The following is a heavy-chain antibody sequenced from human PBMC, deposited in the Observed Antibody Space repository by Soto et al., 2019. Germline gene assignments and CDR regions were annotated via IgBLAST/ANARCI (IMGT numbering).Heavy chain of an antibody. J-gene: IGHJ4*02. CDR3: VRDFRSSDF. CDR2: INGVGTYK. V-gene: IGHV3-74*01. CDR1: GFTFSNYW. D-gene: IGHD3-3*01. Sequence: EVQLVESGGGSAQPGGSLRLSCAASGFTFSNYWIHWVRQAPGKGPMWVSRINGVGTYKNYADSVRGRFPISRDNSENTVYLQMNSLRAEDTAMYYCVRDFRSSDFWGQGTPVTVSS.